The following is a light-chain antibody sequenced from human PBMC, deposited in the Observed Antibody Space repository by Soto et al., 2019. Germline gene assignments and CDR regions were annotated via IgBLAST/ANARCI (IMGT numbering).Light chain of an antibody. V-gene: IGKV3-20*01. CDR2: GAS. CDR1: PSVSGAN. J-gene: IGKJ4*01. CDR3: QQYGS. Sequence: IVLTQSPGTLYLSPEAIATLSCRASPSVSGANLAWYQQKPGQAPRLVIYGASSRATGIPDRFSGSWSGTDCTLTISRLEPEDFAVYYCQQYGSFGPGTKVEIK.